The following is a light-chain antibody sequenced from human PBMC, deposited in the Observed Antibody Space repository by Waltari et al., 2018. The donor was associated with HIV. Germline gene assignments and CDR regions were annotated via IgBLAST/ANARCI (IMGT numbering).Light chain of an antibody. J-gene: IGLJ3*02. Sequence: QSVLTQPPSASGTPGQRVTISCSGSSSTIGRSSVTWYQHHPGTAPKVLMYSNNPRPSGVPERFSGSKSGTSASLAISGLQSEDEADYYCAAWDDSLNGPLFGGGTKLTVL. CDR3: AAWDDSLNGPL. CDR2: SNN. V-gene: IGLV1-44*01. CDR1: SSTIGRSS.